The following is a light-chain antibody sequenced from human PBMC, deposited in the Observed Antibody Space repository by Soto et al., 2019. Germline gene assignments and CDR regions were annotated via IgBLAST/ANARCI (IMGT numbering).Light chain of an antibody. J-gene: IGLJ1*01. CDR3: QSYDISLSARV. CDR1: SSNIGTGYD. Sequence: QSVLTQPPSMSGAPGQRVTISCTGSSSNIGTGYDVHWYQQLPGTAPKLLIYGNSNRPSGVPDRFSGSKSGTSASLAITGLQAEDEADYYCQSYDISLSARVFGAGTKVTVL. V-gene: IGLV1-40*01. CDR2: GNS.